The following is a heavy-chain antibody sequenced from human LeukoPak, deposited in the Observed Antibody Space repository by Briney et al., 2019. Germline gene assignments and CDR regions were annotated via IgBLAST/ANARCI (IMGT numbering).Heavy chain of an antibody. D-gene: IGHD1-14*01. J-gene: IGHJ4*02. V-gene: IGHV3-30*18. CDR3: AKDRETTASGTFDY. CDR1: GFTFSSSG. Sequence: PGRSLRLSCAASGFTFSSSGMHWVRQAPGKGLEWVAGISEDGINKYYADSVKGRFTISRDNSNNTLFLQMNSLRAEDTAVYYCAKDRETTASGTFDYWGQGSLVTVSS. CDR2: ISEDGINK.